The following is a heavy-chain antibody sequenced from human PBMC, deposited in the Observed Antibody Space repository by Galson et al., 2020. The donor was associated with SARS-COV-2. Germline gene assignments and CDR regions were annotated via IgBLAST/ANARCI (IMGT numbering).Heavy chain of an antibody. CDR3: ASGEPHYYYYYGMDV. J-gene: IGHJ6*02. CDR2: ISSSSSYI. Sequence: NSGGPLRLSCAASGFPFSSYSMNWVRQPPGKGLEWVSSISSSSSYIYYADSVKGRFTISRDNAKNSLYLQMNSLRAEETAVDYCASGEPHYYYYYGMDVWGQGTTVTVAS. V-gene: IGHV3-21*01. CDR1: GFPFSSYS.